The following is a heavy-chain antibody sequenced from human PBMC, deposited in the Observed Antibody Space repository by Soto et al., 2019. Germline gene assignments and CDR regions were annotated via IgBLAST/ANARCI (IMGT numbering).Heavy chain of an antibody. CDR3: ATRPLLPGAP. CDR1: GFTFSSND. CDR2: IYSSGST. Sequence: EVQLVESGGGLIQPGGSLRLSCAASGFTFSSNDMNWVRQAPGKGLEWVSLIYSSGSTSYADSVKGQFTISRDNSKNTLYLQMSSRRAEDTALYYCATRPLLPGAPWGQGTMVTVSS. J-gene: IGHJ3*01. D-gene: IGHD3-22*01. V-gene: IGHV3-53*01.